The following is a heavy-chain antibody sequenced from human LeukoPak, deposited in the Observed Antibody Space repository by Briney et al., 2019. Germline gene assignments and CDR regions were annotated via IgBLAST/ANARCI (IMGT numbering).Heavy chain of an antibody. CDR2: ISGSGGST. Sequence: GGSLRLSCVASGFTFSSYAMSWVRQAPGKGLEWVSTISGSGGSTYYADSVKGRFTISRDNSKNTLYLQMNSLRAEDTAVYYCAKVRGTGYYDSSGPHAVFDYWGQGTLVTVSS. D-gene: IGHD3-22*01. J-gene: IGHJ4*02. V-gene: IGHV3-23*01. CDR3: AKVRGTGYYDSSGPHAVFDY. CDR1: GFTFSSYA.